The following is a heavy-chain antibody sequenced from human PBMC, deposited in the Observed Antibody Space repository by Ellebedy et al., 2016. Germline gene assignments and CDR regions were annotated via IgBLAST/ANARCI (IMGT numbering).Heavy chain of an antibody. V-gene: IGHV3-23*01. D-gene: IGHD5-18*01. Sequence: GESLKISXAVSGLPFSTFFMGWVRQAPGKGLEWVSTISAGGDNTQFADSVKGRFTVSRDNSRNTLYLQMDSLRAEDTAVYYCRYGHYSNVWGQGTLVTVS. CDR2: ISAGGDNT. CDR1: GLPFSTFF. CDR3: RYGHYSNV. J-gene: IGHJ4*02.